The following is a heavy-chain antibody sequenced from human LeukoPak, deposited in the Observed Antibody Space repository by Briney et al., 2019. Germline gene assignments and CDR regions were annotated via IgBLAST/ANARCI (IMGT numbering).Heavy chain of an antibody. CDR1: GFTFKNYP. Sequence: GGSLRVSCAPSGFTFKNYPMHWVRQAPGGGREWVAVIWYDGSNKYYADSVKGRFTISRDNSKNTLYLQMNSLRAEDTAVYYCARERDDYGDYGGFDYWGQGTLVTVSS. CDR3: ARERDDYGDYGGFDY. V-gene: IGHV3-33*01. CDR2: IWYDGSNK. D-gene: IGHD4-17*01. J-gene: IGHJ4*02.